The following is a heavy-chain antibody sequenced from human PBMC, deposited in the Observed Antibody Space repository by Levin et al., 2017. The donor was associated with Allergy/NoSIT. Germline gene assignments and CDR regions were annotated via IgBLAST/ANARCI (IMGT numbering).Heavy chain of an antibody. CDR3: TGVRSGWYGFVDY. V-gene: IGHV3-49*03. J-gene: IGHJ4*02. CDR1: GFTFGDYA. Sequence: GESLKISCTASGFTFGDYAMSWFRQAPGKGLEWVGFIRSKAYGGTTEYAASVKGRFTISRDESKSIDYLQMNSLKTEGTAVYYCTGVRSGWYGFVDYWGQGTLVSVSA. D-gene: IGHD6-19*01. CDR2: IRSKAYGGTT.